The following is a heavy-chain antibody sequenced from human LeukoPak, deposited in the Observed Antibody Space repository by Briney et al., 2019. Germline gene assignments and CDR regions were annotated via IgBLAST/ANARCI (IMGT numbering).Heavy chain of an antibody. D-gene: IGHD4-17*01. Sequence: PGGSLRLSCAASGFTFSDYYMSWIRQAPGKGLEWVSYISSSGSTIYYADSAKGRFTISRDNAKNTLYLQMNSLRAEDTAVYYCATARWVTTDFDYWGQGTLVTVSS. CDR1: GFTFSDYY. V-gene: IGHV3-11*04. J-gene: IGHJ4*02. CDR2: ISSSGSTI. CDR3: ATARWVTTDFDY.